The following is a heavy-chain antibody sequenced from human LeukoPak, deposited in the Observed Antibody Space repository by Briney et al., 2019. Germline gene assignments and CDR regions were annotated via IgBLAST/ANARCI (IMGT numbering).Heavy chain of an antibody. CDR1: AFSLNAYN. D-gene: IGHD1-26*01. J-gene: IGHJ3*02. Sequence: GGSLRLSCAASAFSLNAYNMNWVRQAPGKGLEWVSSISYTGTYIYYADSVKGRFTISRDNAQNSLYLQMNSLRAEDTAVYYCARVGSSDAFDIWGQGTMVTVSS. CDR2: ISYTGTYI. V-gene: IGHV3-21*01. CDR3: ARVGSSDAFDI.